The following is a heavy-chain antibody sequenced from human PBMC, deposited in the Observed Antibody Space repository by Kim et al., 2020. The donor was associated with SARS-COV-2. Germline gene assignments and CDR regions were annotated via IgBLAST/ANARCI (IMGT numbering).Heavy chain of an antibody. J-gene: IGHJ4*02. V-gene: IGHV3-43*01. Sequence: TRYAGSVKGRFSISGDNSRNSVYLQMNSLRTEDSALYYCTKDATLIPFAYWGQGTLVTVSS. CDR3: TKDATLIPFAY. CDR2: T. D-gene: IGHD2-21*01.